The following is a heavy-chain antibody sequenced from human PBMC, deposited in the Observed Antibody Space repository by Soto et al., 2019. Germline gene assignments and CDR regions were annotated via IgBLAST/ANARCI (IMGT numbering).Heavy chain of an antibody. CDR1: GSAISSSNW. Sequence: SDPLSLTCAVAGSAISSSNWSSWVRQPPGKGLEWIGEIYHSGSTNYNPSLKSRVTISVDTSKNQFSLKLSSVTAADTAVYYCAMADANDYDSSGYYLVYWGKGTVVTVSS. V-gene: IGHV4-4*02. CDR2: IYHSGST. J-gene: IGHJ4*02. CDR3: AMADANDYDSSGYYLVY. D-gene: IGHD3-22*01.